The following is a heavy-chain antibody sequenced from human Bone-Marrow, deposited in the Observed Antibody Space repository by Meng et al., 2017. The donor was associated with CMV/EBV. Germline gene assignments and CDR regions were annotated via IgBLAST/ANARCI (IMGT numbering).Heavy chain of an antibody. CDR3: ARAKSYGGSFIFDY. CDR1: GFTFSNFA. Sequence: GGSLRLSCAASGFTFSNFAMHWVRQAPGKGLEWVTVISYDGSNKYYADSVKGRFTISRDNSKNTLYLQMNSLRAEDTAVYYCARAKSYGGSFIFDYWGQGTLVTVSS. J-gene: IGHJ4*02. CDR2: ISYDGSNK. D-gene: IGHD1-26*01. V-gene: IGHV3-30*04.